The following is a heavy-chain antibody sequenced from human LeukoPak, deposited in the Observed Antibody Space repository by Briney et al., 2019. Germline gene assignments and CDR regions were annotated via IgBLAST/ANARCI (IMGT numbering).Heavy chain of an antibody. D-gene: IGHD1-26*01. CDR1: GFTFSSYW. CDR3: ARARGVVGATSLAEYYFDY. Sequence: QPGGSLRLSCAASGFTFSSYWMSWVRQAPGKGLEWVANIKQDGSEKYCVDSVRGRFTISRDNAKNSLYLQMNSLRAEDTAVYYCARARGVVGATSLAEYYFDYWGQGTLVTVSS. V-gene: IGHV3-7*01. J-gene: IGHJ4*02. CDR2: IKQDGSEK.